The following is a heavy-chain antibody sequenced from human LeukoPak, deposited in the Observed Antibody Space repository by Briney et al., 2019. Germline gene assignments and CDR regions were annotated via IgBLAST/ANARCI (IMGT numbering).Heavy chain of an antibody. J-gene: IGHJ4*02. CDR2: INGDGSTT. CDR3: ARGGVTAGLDY. CDR1: GFTFSSYW. Sequence: GGSLRLSCVVSGFTFSSYWMHWVRQAPGKGLVWVSRINGDGSTTNYADSVKGRFTISRDNAKNTLYLQMNSLRAEDTAVYYCARGGVTAGLDYWGQGTLVTVSS. V-gene: IGHV3-74*01. D-gene: IGHD4-23*01.